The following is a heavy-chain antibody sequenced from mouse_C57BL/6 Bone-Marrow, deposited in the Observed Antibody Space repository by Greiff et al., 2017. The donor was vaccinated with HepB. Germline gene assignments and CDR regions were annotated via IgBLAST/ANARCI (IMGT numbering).Heavy chain of an antibody. Sequence: VKLVESGAELARPGASVKLSCKASGYTFTSYGISWVKQRTGQGLEWIGEIYPRSGNTYYNEKFKGKATLTADKSSSTAYMELRSLTSEDSAVYFCARRFGSSSPYFDYWGQGTTLTVSS. CDR1: GYTFTSYG. D-gene: IGHD1-1*01. CDR2: IYPRSGNT. J-gene: IGHJ2*01. V-gene: IGHV1-81*01. CDR3: ARRFGSSSPYFDY.